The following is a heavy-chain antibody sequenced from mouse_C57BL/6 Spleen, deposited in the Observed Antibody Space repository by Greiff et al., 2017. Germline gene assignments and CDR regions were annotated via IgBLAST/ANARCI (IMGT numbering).Heavy chain of an antibody. J-gene: IGHJ2*01. V-gene: IGHV1-80*01. D-gene: IGHD2-2*01. Sequence: VKLMESGAELVKPGASVKISCKASGYAFSSYWMNWVKQRPGKGLEWIGQIYPGDGDTNYNGKFKGKATLTADKSSSTAYMQLSSLTSEDSAVYFCARWGLRSFDYWGQGTTLTVSS. CDR3: ARWGLRSFDY. CDR1: GYAFSSYW. CDR2: IYPGDGDT.